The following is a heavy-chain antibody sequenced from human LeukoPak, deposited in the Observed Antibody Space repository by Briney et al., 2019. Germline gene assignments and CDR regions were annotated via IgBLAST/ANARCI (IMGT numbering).Heavy chain of an antibody. J-gene: IGHJ3*02. D-gene: IGHD3-22*01. CDR3: ARIVVVITRHDAFDI. V-gene: IGHV1-2*02. CDR1: GYTFTGYY. Sequence: ASVKVSCKASGYTFTGYYMHWVRQAPGQGLEWMGWINPNSGGTNYAQKFQGRVTMTRDTSISTAYMELSRLRSDDTAVYYCARIVVVITRHDAFDIWGQGTMVTVSS. CDR2: INPNSGGT.